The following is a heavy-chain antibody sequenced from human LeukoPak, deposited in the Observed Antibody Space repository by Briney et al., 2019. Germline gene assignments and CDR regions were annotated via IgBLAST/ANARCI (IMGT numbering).Heavy chain of an antibody. CDR1: GGSISSGAYY. CDR3: ARAMYSYGFYFDY. J-gene: IGHJ4*02. Sequence: SETLSLTCTVSGGSISSGAYYWTWIRQPPGKGLEWIGYICYSGNTYYNPSLKSRVTISVDASKNQFSLKLSSVAAADTAVCYCARAMYSYGFYFDYWGQGSLVTVSS. D-gene: IGHD5-18*01. CDR2: ICYSGNT. V-gene: IGHV4-30-4*01.